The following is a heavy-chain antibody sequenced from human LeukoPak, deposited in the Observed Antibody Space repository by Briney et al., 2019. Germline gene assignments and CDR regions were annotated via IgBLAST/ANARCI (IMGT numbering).Heavy chain of an antibody. Sequence: PGGSLRLSCAASGFTFSSYAMHWVRQAPGKGLEWVAVISYDGSNKYYADSVKGRFTISRDNSKNTLYLQMNSLRAEDTAVYYCGKDLNYGGTYYYYYMDVWGKGTTVTVSS. J-gene: IGHJ6*03. D-gene: IGHD4/OR15-4a*01. CDR2: ISYDGSNK. CDR3: GKDLNYGGTYYYYYMDV. CDR1: GFTFSSYA. V-gene: IGHV3-30*04.